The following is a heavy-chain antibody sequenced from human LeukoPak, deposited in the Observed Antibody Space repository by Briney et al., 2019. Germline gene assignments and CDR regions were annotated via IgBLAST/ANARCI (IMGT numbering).Heavy chain of an antibody. CDR3: ARDQASGWYRWFDP. V-gene: IGHV4-59*01. CDR1: GGSIRSYY. CDR2: IYYSGNT. J-gene: IGHJ5*02. D-gene: IGHD6-19*01. Sequence: SETLPLTCTVSGGSIRSYYWSWIRQPPGKGLEWIGYIYYSGNTNYNPSLMSRVTISVDTSKNQFSLKLSSVTAADTAVYYCARDQASGWYRWFDPWGQGTLVTVSS.